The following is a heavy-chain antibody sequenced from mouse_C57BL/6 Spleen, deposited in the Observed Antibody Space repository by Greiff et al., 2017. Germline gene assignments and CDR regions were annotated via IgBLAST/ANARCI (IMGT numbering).Heavy chain of an antibody. J-gene: IGHJ4*01. CDR1: GYTFTSYW. CDR2: IDPSDSYT. D-gene: IGHD1-1*01. Sequence: QVQLQQPGAELVMPGASVKLSCKASGYTFTSYWMHWVKQRPGQGLEWIGEIDPSDSYTNYNQKFKGKSTLTVDKSSSTAYMQLSSLTSADSAVYYCARTYYGSSNYAMDYWGQGTSVTVSS. CDR3: ARTYYGSSNYAMDY. V-gene: IGHV1-69*01.